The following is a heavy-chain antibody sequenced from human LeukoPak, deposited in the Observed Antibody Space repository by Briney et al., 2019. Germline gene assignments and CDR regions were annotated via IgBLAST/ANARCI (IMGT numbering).Heavy chain of an antibody. D-gene: IGHD3-22*01. CDR3: AGGSNGYYYPFGY. V-gene: IGHV4-4*07. J-gene: IGHJ4*02. Sequence: PSETLSLICTVSAGSISSNYGSWIRQPAGKGLEWIWRIHSTGSTNYNPSLKSRVSISLDEPKNQFSVKLTSVTAADTAVYYCAGGSNGYYYPFGYWGQGALVTVSS. CDR2: IHSTGST. CDR1: AGSISSNY.